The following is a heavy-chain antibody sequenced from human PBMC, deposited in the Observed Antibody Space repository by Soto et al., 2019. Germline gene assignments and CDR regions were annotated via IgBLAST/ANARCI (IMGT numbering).Heavy chain of an antibody. CDR1: GFTFSSSW. CDR3: AKGGGRFED. Sequence: GRSMRLSCAASGFTFSSSWMSWVRQAPGKGLEWVATIKEDGSDKYYEDSMEGRFTISRDNAKNSLYLQMNSLRVEDTAVYYCAKGGGRFEDCGQGAQVTVSS. J-gene: IGHJ4*02. V-gene: IGHV3-7*01. CDR2: IKEDGSDK. D-gene: IGHD3-16*01.